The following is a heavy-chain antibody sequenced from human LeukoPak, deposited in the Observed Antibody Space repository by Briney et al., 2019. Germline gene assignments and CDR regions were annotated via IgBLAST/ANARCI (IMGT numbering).Heavy chain of an antibody. CDR2: INSDGSST. CDR1: GFTFSSYA. Sequence: PGGSLRLSCAASGFTFSSYAMSWVRRAPGKGLVWVSRINSDGSSTSYADSVKGRFTISRDNAKNTLYLQMNSLRAEDTAVYYCARAYGGNSVDYWGQGTLVTVSS. V-gene: IGHV3-74*01. D-gene: IGHD4-23*01. J-gene: IGHJ4*02. CDR3: ARAYGGNSVDY.